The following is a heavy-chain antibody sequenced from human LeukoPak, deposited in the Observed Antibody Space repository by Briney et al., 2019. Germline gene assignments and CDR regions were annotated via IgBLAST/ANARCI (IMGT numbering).Heavy chain of an antibody. CDR3: ARPLYYYYDSSGYSAGY. D-gene: IGHD3-22*01. V-gene: IGHV1-2*02. CDR2: INPNSGGT. Sequence: VASVKVSCKASGYTFTGYYMHWVRQAPGQGLGWMGWINPNSGGTNYAQKFQGRVTMTRDTSISTAYMELSRLRSDDTAVYYCARPLYYYYDSSGYSAGYWGQGTLVTVSS. CDR1: GYTFTGYY. J-gene: IGHJ4*02.